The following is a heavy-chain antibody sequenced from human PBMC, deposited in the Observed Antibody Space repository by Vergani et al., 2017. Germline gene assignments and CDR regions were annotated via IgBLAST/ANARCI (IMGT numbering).Heavy chain of an antibody. Sequence: EVQLVQSGAEVKTPGESLRISCKGSGYSFTSYWISWVRQLPGKGLGWMGRIDPSDSYTNYSPSFQGHVTISADKSISTAYLQWSSLKASDTAMYYCARVDNSDIAAAGTLDYGGQGTLVTVSS. CDR3: ARVDNSDIAAAGTLDY. D-gene: IGHD6-13*01. CDR1: GYSFTSYW. J-gene: IGHJ4*02. CDR2: IDPSDSYT. V-gene: IGHV5-10-1*01.